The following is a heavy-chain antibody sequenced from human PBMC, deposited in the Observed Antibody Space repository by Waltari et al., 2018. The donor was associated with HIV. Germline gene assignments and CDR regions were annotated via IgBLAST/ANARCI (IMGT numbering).Heavy chain of an antibody. V-gene: IGHV4-34*02. Sequence: QVQLQQWGTGVLKPSETLTLKCAVYGGSFNDYFWIWVRQSPGGGLEWLGEVSHAGTVNYNPSLHNRVTMSVDKSKNQFSLTLTSVTAADTATYFCARGEATDLVYPYFDSWGHGNLVIVSS. CDR3: ARGEATDLVYPYFDS. CDR1: GGSFNDYF. D-gene: IGHD6-6*01. J-gene: IGHJ4*01. CDR2: VSHAGTV.